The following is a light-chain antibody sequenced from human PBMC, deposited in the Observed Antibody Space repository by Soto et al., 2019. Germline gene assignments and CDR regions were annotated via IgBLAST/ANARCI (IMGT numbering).Light chain of an antibody. Sequence: SVLTQPASVSGSPVQSITISCTGTSSDIGGYNYVSWYQQHPGKAPKLMIYDVTNRPSGVSNRFSGSKSGNTASLTISGLQAEDEADYYCSSYTTSSTGYVFGTGTKVTVL. CDR1: SSDIGGYNY. J-gene: IGLJ1*01. CDR2: DVT. CDR3: SSYTTSSTGYV. V-gene: IGLV2-14*01.